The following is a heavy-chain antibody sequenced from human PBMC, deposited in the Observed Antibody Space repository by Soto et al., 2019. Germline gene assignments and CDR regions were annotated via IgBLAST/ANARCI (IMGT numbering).Heavy chain of an antibody. CDR2: IYYTVST. V-gene: IGHV4-59*01. Sequence: PSETLSLTCTVSGDSIKHYYWSWIRQPPGKRLEWIGYIYYTVSTTYNPSLESRVTMSVDTSKNQFYLKLSSVNAADTAVYYCAKYRRTEEEGFTLDSWGRGTLVTVSS. J-gene: IGHJ4*02. CDR3: AKYRRTEEEGFTLDS. D-gene: IGHD3-16*02. CDR1: GDSIKHYY.